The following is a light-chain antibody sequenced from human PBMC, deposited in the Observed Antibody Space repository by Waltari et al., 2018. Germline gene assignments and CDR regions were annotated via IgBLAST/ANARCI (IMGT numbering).Light chain of an antibody. J-gene: IGLJ2*01. CDR1: SNDIGAYDF. CDR3: SSFTTSKTRV. Sequence: QSALIQPASLSASPGQSITISCTGTSNDIGAYDFVSWPQQHPGKVPKLIIYDVDIRPSGISNRFSGSKAGNTASLTISGLQAEDDSDYYCSSFTTSKTRVFGGGTRVTVL. CDR2: DVD. V-gene: IGLV2-14*03.